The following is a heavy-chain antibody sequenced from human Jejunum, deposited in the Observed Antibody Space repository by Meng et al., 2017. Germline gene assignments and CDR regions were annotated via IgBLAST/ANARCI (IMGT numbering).Heavy chain of an antibody. V-gene: IGHV4-4*02. CDR3: ARNGAYSADH. CDR1: GASISSGYW. D-gene: IGHD2-15*01. Sequence: QVQLRESGPGLLGPSGTLSLTCAVSGASISSGYWWSWVRQPPGKGLEWIGEIHHGGDTNYNPSLKSRVTISVDKSNNQYSLRLTSVTAADTAMYYCARNGAYSADHWGQGTLVTVSS. J-gene: IGHJ4*02. CDR2: IHHGGDT.